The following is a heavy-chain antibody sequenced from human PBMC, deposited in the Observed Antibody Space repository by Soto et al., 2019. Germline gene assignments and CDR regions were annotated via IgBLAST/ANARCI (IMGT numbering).Heavy chain of an antibody. CDR1: GFSLSTSGMR. J-gene: IGHJ4*02. V-gene: IGHV2-70*04. CDR2: IDWDDDK. Sequence: SGPTLVNPTQTLTLTCTFSGFSLSTSGMRVSWIRQPPGKALEWLARIDWDDDKFYSTSLKTRLTISKDTSKNQVVLTMTSMDPVDTATYYCARTSFGGVIAYFDYWGQGTLVTVSS. CDR3: ARTSFGGVIAYFDY. D-gene: IGHD3-16*02.